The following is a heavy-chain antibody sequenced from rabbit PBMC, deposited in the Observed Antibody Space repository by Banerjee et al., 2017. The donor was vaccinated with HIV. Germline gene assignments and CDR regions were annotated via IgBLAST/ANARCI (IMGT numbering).Heavy chain of an antibody. Sequence: QEQLVESGGGLVQPEGSLTLTCTASGFSFSSTYYMCWVRQAPGKGLEWIACIDAGDNGDTYYASWAKGRFTISKTSSTTVTLQMTSLTAADTATYFCAREPYASSALWGQGTLVTVS. J-gene: IGHJ3*01. CDR1: GFSFSSTYY. V-gene: IGHV1S45*01. CDR2: IDAGDNGDT. CDR3: AREPYASSAL. D-gene: IGHD1-1*01.